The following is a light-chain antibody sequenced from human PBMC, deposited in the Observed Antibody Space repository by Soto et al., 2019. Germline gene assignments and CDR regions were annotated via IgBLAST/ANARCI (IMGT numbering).Light chain of an antibody. CDR2: GAS. V-gene: IGKV3-15*01. Sequence: IVMTQSPATLPVSPVERATLSCSTSQSVDSRLAWYQHKPGQAPRLLIYGASNRATGIPARFSGSGSGTEFTLTIDSLQSEDFAIYFCQQYNNWPGTFGGGTKVDIK. CDR3: QQYNNWPGT. CDR1: QSVDSR. J-gene: IGKJ4*01.